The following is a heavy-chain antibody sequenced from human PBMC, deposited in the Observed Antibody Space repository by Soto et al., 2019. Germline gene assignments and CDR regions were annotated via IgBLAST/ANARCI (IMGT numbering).Heavy chain of an antibody. CDR2: IYYSGST. CDR1: GGSISSGGYY. Sequence: LSETLSLTCTVSGGSISSGGYYWSWIRQHPGKGLEWIGYIYYSGSTYYNPSLKSRVTISVDTSKNQFSLKLSSVTAADTAVYYCARRSIWSGYSGDDYWGQGTLVTVSS. V-gene: IGHV4-31*03. J-gene: IGHJ4*02. D-gene: IGHD3-3*01. CDR3: ARRSIWSGYSGDDY.